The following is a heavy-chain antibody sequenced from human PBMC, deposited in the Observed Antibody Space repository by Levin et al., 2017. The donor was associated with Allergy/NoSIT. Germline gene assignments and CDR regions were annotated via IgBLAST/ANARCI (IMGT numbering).Heavy chain of an antibody. V-gene: IGHV1-18*01. CDR3: ASDPVGILTSNYYGMDV. CDR2: ISAYNGNT. D-gene: IGHD3-9*01. J-gene: IGHJ6*02. CDR1: GYTFTSYG. Sequence: ASVKVSCKASGYTFTSYGISWVRQAPGQGLEWMGWISAYNGNTNYAQKLQGRVTMTTDTSTSTAYMELRSLRSDDTAVYYCASDPVGILTSNYYGMDVWGQGTTVTVSS.